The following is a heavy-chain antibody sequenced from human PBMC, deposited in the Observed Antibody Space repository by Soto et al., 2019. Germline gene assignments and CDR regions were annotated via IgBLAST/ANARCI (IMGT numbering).Heavy chain of an antibody. J-gene: IGHJ3*02. V-gene: IGHV3-48*02. D-gene: IGHD1-26*01. CDR3: ARGGVGASPYDVFDI. CDR2: ISSSGSTI. Sequence: SLRLSCAASGFTFSTCSMNWVRHTPGKGLEWVSYISSSGSTIYYADSVKGRFTISRDNAENSLFLQMNSLRDEDTAVYYCARGGVGASPYDVFDIWGPGTMVTVSS. CDR1: GFTFSTCS.